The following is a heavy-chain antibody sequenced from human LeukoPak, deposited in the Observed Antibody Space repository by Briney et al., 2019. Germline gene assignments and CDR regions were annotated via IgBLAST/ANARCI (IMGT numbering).Heavy chain of an antibody. J-gene: IGHJ4*02. CDR3: ARGGNRFGGFYFDY. CDR1: ADSLSSGGHY. D-gene: IGHD3-10*01. V-gene: IGHV4-31*03. CDR2: IHHSGRS. Sequence: SETLSLTCTVSADSLSSGGHYWAWIRQFPGKGLESIGFIHHSGRSRHNPSLKDRAAISVDTSRKQFALKLSSVTAADTAMYYCARGGNRFGGFYFDYWGQGIQVIISS.